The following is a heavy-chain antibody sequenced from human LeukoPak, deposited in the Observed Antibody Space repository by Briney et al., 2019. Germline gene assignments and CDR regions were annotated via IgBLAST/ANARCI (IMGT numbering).Heavy chain of an antibody. CDR1: GFTFDDYG. CDR2: INWNGGST. Sequence: GGSLRLSCAASGFTFDDYGMSWVRQAPGKGLEWVSGINWNGGSTGYADSVKGRFTISRDNAKNSLYLQMNSLRAEDTALYHCARGHRITIFGVGPLFDPWGQGTLVTVSS. D-gene: IGHD3-3*01. CDR3: ARGHRITIFGVGPLFDP. V-gene: IGHV3-20*01. J-gene: IGHJ5*02.